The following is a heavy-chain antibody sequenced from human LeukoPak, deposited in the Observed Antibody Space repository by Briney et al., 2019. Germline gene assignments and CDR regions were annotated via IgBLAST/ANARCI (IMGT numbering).Heavy chain of an antibody. CDR3: ARDLYGDRDYGMDV. CDR1: GFTFSSYS. Sequence: GGSLRLSCAASGFTFSSYSMNWVRQAPGKGLEWVSSISSSSSYIYYADSVKGRFTISRDNAKNSLYLQMNSLRAEDTAVYYCARDLYGDRDYGMDVWGQGTTVTVSS. J-gene: IGHJ6*02. CDR2: ISSSSSYI. V-gene: IGHV3-21*01. D-gene: IGHD4-17*01.